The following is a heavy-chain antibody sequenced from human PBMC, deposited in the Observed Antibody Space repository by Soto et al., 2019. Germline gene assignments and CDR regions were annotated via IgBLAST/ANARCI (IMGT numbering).Heavy chain of an antibody. D-gene: IGHD3-22*01. CDR1: GFTFSSYA. V-gene: IGHV3-23*01. CDR3: AKDGPGYYYDSSGYYYDS. Sequence: EVQLFESGGGLVQPGGSLRLSCAASGFTFSSYAMRWVRQAPGKGLEWVSAISGSGGSTYYADSVKGRFTISRDNSKNTLSLQMTSLRAEDTSVYYCAKDGPGYYYDSSGYYYDSWGQGTMVTVSS. CDR2: ISGSGGST. J-gene: IGHJ4*02.